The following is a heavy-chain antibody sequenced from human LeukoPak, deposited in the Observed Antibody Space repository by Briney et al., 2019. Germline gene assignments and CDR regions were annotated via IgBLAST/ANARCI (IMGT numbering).Heavy chain of an antibody. V-gene: IGHV3-74*01. Sequence: GGSLRLSCAASGFTFSSHWMHWVRQAPGKGLVWVSRINGDGSFTIYGDSVKGRFTISRDNSKNTLYLQMNSLRAEDTAVYYCAKHIMTGTWSFDSWGQGTLVTVSS. CDR1: GFTFSSHW. CDR2: INGDGSFT. CDR3: AKHIMTGTWSFDS. D-gene: IGHD3-9*01. J-gene: IGHJ4*02.